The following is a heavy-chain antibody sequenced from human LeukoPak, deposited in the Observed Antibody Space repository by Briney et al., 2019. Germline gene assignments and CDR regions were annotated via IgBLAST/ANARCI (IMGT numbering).Heavy chain of an antibody. Sequence: GGSLRLSCTASGFTFGDYAMTWVRQAPGKGLEWVGFIRSNLYGGTPEYAASVKGRFTISRDDSNSIAYLEMDSLKTDDTAAYYCTRDQTPYYWGQGTLVTVSS. CDR3: TRDQTPYY. J-gene: IGHJ4*02. CDR2: IRSNLYGGTP. CDR1: GFTFGDYA. V-gene: IGHV3-49*04.